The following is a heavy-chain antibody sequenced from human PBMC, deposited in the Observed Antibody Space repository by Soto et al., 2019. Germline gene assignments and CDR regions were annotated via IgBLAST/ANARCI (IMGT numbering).Heavy chain of an antibody. CDR3: ATSQKGYNWNYFDH. CDR2: VFYTGFT. J-gene: IGHJ4*02. V-gene: IGHV4-39*01. D-gene: IGHD1-20*01. Sequence: SETLSLTCTVSGGSISSSSYYWGWIRQPPGKGPEWIGSVFYTGFTSYNPSLESRVSVSVDTSKNQFSLKVSGVSAADTAVYYCATSQKGYNWNYFDHWGQGALVTVSS. CDR1: GGSISSSSYY.